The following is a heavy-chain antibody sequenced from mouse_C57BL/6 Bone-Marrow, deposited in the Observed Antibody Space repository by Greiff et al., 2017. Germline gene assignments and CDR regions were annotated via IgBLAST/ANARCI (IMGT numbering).Heavy chain of an antibody. Sequence: QVQLQQSGAELARPGASVKMSCKASGYTFTSYTMHWVKQRPGQGLEWIGYINPSSGYTKYNQKFKDKATLTADKSSSTAYMQLSSLTSEDSAVYYCAKTTVVAPYFDYWGQGTTLTVSS. CDR2: INPSSGYT. D-gene: IGHD1-1*01. CDR3: AKTTVVAPYFDY. J-gene: IGHJ2*01. V-gene: IGHV1-4*01. CDR1: GYTFTSYT.